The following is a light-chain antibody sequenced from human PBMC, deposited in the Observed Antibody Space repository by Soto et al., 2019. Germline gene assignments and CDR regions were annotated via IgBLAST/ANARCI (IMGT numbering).Light chain of an antibody. Sequence: EIVLTQSPGTLSLSPGERATLSCRASQSVSSSYLAWYQQKPGQAPRLLMYDASTRATGIPDRFSGSGSGTDFTLTISRLEPEDFAVYYCQQYGSSPQTFGQGTKVDIK. J-gene: IGKJ1*01. CDR1: QSVSSSY. CDR2: DAS. CDR3: QQYGSSPQT. V-gene: IGKV3-20*01.